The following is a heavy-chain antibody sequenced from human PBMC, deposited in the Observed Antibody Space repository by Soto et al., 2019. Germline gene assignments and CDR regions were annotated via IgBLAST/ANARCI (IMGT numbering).Heavy chain of an antibody. CDR3: ASLYYDILTGYYPEPPPSYYYYMDV. CDR1: GFTFSSYS. CDR2: ISSSSSYI. Sequence: GGSLRLSCAASGFTFSSYSMNWVRQAPGKGLEWVSSISSSSSYIYYADSVKGRFTISRDNAKNSLYLQMNSLRAEDTAVYYCASLYYDILTGYYPEPPPSYYYYMDVWGKGTTVTVSS. V-gene: IGHV3-21*01. J-gene: IGHJ6*03. D-gene: IGHD3-9*01.